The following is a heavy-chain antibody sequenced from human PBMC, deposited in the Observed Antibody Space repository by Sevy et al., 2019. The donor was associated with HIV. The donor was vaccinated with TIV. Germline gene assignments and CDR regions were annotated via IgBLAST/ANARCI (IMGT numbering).Heavy chain of an antibody. CDR2: FDPEDGET. D-gene: IGHD3-22*01. Sequence: ASGKVSCKVSGKTLSDLSMHWVRQAPGKGLEWMGSFDPEDGETLYAQNFRARVTMTEDTSTDTAYMELSSLRSEDTAVYYCATTKDYYDSSGDPFDYWGQGSLVTVSS. CDR1: GKTLSDLS. V-gene: IGHV1-24*01. J-gene: IGHJ4*02. CDR3: ATTKDYYDSSGDPFDY.